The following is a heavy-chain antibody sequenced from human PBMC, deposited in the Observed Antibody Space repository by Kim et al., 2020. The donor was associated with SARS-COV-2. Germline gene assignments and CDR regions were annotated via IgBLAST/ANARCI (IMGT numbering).Heavy chain of an antibody. J-gene: IGHJ5*02. CDR3: ARGGYYDTGCLGWFDP. CDR2: IYYSGST. V-gene: IGHV4-59*01. CDR1: GGSISSYY. Sequence: SQTLSLTCSVSGGSISSYYWSWIRQPPGKGLQWIGYIYYSGSTNYDPSLKSRITISVDTSKNQFSLKLSSVTAADTAVYYCARGGYYDTGCLGWFDPWGQ. D-gene: IGHD3-16*01.